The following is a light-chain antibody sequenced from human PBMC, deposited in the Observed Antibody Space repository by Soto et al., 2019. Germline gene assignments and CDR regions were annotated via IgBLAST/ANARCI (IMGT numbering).Light chain of an antibody. CDR1: YDIPSS. CDR3: QQPTHSKYT. J-gene: IGKJ2*01. CDR2: DSS. Sequence: DIQLTQSPSFLSASVEDRVTISCRASYDIPSSLAWYQQEPGKPPKLLIYDSSTLQTGVPSRFTGSGSGRKFTLTISGLQFGDFATYFCQQPTHSKYTCGQGTKVDIK. V-gene: IGKV1-9*01.